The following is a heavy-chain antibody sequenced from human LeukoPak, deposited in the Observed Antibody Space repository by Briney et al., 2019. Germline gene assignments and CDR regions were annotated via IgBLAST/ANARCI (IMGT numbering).Heavy chain of an antibody. J-gene: IGHJ6*04. D-gene: IGHD3-10*02. CDR3: AELGITMIGGV. CDR1: GFTISSYE. V-gene: IGHV3-48*03. Sequence: ALILSYAAAGFTISSYEMYWVRQAAGERLEWVIYISSSGSTIYCADSVKGRFTISRDNAKNSLYLQMNSLRAEDTAVYYCAELGITMIGGVWGKGTTVTISS. CDR2: ISSSGSTI.